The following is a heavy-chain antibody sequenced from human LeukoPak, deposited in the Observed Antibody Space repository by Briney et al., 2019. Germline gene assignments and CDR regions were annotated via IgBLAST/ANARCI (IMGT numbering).Heavy chain of an antibody. V-gene: IGHV4-34*01. D-gene: IGHD2-2*01. J-gene: IGHJ4*02. Sequence: SETLSLTCAVYGGSFSGYYWSWIRQPPGKGLEWIGEINHSGSTNYNPSLKSRVTISVDTSKNQFSLKLSSVTAADTAVYYCARQSSTEGNFDYWGQGTLVTVSS. CDR3: ARQSSTEGNFDY. CDR2: INHSGST. CDR1: GGSFSGYY.